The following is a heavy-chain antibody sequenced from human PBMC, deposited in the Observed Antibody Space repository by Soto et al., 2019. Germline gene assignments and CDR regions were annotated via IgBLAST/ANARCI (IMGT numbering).Heavy chain of an antibody. V-gene: IGHV4-34*01. CDR3: ARGRGPQCLYGMDV. D-gene: IGHD3-16*01. Sequence: PSETLSLPCAVYGGCYSGYYWNWIRQPPGKGREWIGEIHHSRTTNYNPAVESRITMSVDTSNNECSVKLTSGTAADTAVYYCARGRGPQCLYGMDVWGQGTTLKVSS. CDR2: IHHSRTT. J-gene: IGHJ6*02. CDR1: GGCYSGYY.